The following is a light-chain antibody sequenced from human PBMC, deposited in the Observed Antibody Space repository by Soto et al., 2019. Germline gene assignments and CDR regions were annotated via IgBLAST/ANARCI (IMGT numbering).Light chain of an antibody. J-gene: IGKJ1*01. V-gene: IGKV1-39*01. CDR1: QSISRY. Sequence: IQMTQSPSSLSASLVDRVTITCRAGQSISRYLNWYEQKPGKAPNLXIFGASTLQSGVPSRFSGTGSGTEFTLTISSLQPEDFATYYCPQSYGTVVTFGKGTKVDIK. CDR3: PQSYGTVVT. CDR2: GAS.